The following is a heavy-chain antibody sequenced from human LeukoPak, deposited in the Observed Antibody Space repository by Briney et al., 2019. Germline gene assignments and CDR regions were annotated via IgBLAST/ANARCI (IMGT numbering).Heavy chain of an antibody. D-gene: IGHD6-19*01. CDR1: GFTFSSYA. Sequence: PGGSLRLPCAASGFTFSSYAMSWVRQAPGKGLEWVSAISGSGGSTYYADSVKGRFTISRDNSKNTLYLQMNSLRAEDTAVYYCAKDHYSSGWYPTPFDYWGQGTLVTVSS. V-gene: IGHV3-23*01. J-gene: IGHJ4*02. CDR2: ISGSGGST. CDR3: AKDHYSSGWYPTPFDY.